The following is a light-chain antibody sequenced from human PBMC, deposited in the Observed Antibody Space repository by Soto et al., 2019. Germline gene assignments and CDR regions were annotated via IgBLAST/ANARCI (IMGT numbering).Light chain of an antibody. CDR1: QSVSSRF. V-gene: IGKV3-20*01. Sequence: EVVLTQSPVTLSLSPGERATLSCRASQSVSSRFAWYQHKSGQAPRLLISGASSRATGIPDRFSGSGSGTDFTLIISRLEPEDFALYYCQQYVSQPITFGQGTRLEI. CDR2: GAS. CDR3: QQYVSQPIT. J-gene: IGKJ5*01.